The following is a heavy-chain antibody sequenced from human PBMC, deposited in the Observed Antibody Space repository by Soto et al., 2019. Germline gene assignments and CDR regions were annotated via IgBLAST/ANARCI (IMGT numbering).Heavy chain of an antibody. CDR1: GFTFSSYD. V-gene: IGHV3-13*01. D-gene: IGHD2-15*01. Sequence: GGSLRLSCAASGFTFSSYDMHWVRQATGKGLEWVSAIGTAGDTYYPGSVKGRFTISRENAKNSLYLQMNSLRAGDTAVYYCARLGLPYCSGGSCYSEPSDEAFDIWGQGTMVTVSS. CDR3: ARLGLPYCSGGSCYSEPSDEAFDI. J-gene: IGHJ3*02. CDR2: IGTAGDT.